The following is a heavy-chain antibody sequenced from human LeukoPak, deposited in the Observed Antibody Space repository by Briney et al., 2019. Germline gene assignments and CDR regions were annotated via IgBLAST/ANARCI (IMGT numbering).Heavy chain of an antibody. Sequence: PSETLSLTCTVSGGAISSSDYYWGWVRQPPGKGLEWIGSIYHSGSSYDNPSLKSRVTMSVDTSKNQFSLKLSSVTAADTAVYYCARRLVGGVIVIQPYWYFDLWGRGTLVTVSS. CDR3: ARRLVGGVIVIQPYWYFDL. V-gene: IGHV4-39*07. CDR2: IYHSGSS. D-gene: IGHD3-16*02. CDR1: GGAISSSDYY. J-gene: IGHJ2*01.